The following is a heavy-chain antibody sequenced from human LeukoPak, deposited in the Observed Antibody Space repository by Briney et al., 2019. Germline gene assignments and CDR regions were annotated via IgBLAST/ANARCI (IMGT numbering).Heavy chain of an antibody. Sequence: GGSLRLSCAASGFTFSSYSMNWVRQAPGKGLEWVSYISSSSSTIHYADSVKGRFTISRDNAKNSLYLQMNSLRDEDTAVYYCARDLGSGWYVEVFDYWGQGTLVTVSS. J-gene: IGHJ4*02. CDR3: ARDLGSGWYVEVFDY. V-gene: IGHV3-48*02. D-gene: IGHD6-19*01. CDR2: ISSSSSTI. CDR1: GFTFSSYS.